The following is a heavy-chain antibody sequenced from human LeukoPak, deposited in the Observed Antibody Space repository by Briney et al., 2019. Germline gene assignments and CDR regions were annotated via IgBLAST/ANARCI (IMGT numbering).Heavy chain of an antibody. V-gene: IGHV4-61*05. CDR3: ARDSRAREFSRSVLLWFGEWTDQTNDAFDI. CDR2: IYYSGST. Sequence: SETLSLTCTVSGGSISSSSYCWSWIRQPPGKGLEWIGYIYYSGSTNYNPSLKSRVTISVDKSKNQFSLKLSSVTAADTAVYYCARDSRAREFSRSVLLWFGEWTDQTNDAFDIWGQGTMVTVSS. D-gene: IGHD3-10*01. J-gene: IGHJ3*02. CDR1: GGSISSSSYC.